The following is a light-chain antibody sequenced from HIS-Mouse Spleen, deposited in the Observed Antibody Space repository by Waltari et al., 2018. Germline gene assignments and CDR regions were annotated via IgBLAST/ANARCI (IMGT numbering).Light chain of an antibody. CDR3: YSTDSSGNHRGV. J-gene: IGLJ3*02. CDR1: ALPKTY. Sequence: SYELTQPPSVSVSPGQTARITCSGDALPKTYAYGYQPKPGQAPVLVLYEDSKRPAGIPERFSGSSSGTMATLTISGAQVEDEADYYCYSTDSSGNHRGVFGGGTKLTVL. V-gene: IGLV3-10*01. CDR2: EDS.